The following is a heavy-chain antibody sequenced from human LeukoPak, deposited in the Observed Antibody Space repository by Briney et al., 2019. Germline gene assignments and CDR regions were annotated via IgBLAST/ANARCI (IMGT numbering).Heavy chain of an antibody. D-gene: IGHD3-22*01. CDR1: GFTFSSYS. V-gene: IGHV3-21*01. CDR3: ARDGENTYYYDSSGYYY. J-gene: IGHJ4*02. Sequence: GGSLRLSCAASGFTFSSYSMNWVRQAPGKGLEWVSSISSSSSYIYYADSVKGRFTISRDNAKNPLYLQMNSLRAEDTAVYYCARDGENTYYYDSSGYYYWGQGTLVTVSS. CDR2: ISSSSSYI.